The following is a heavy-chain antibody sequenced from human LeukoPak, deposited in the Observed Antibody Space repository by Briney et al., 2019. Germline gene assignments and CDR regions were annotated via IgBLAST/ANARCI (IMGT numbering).Heavy chain of an antibody. CDR2: INHSGST. CDR3: ARGYCSGGSCSVHFDY. Sequence: SETLSLTCAVYGGSFSGYYWSWIRQPPGKGLDWIGEINHSGSTNYNPSLKSRVTISVDTSKNQFSLKLSSVTAADTAVYYCARGYCSGGSCSVHFDYWGQGTLVTVSS. D-gene: IGHD2-15*01. CDR1: GGSFSGYY. J-gene: IGHJ4*02. V-gene: IGHV4-34*01.